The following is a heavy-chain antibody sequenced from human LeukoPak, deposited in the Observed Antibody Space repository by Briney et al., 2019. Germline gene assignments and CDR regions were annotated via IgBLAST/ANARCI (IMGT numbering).Heavy chain of an antibody. D-gene: IGHD3-9*01. J-gene: IGHJ4*02. Sequence: HPGGSLRLSCVASGFTFSRHGMHWVRQAPGKGLEWVAVISYDGSNKYYADSVKGRFTISRDNSKNTLYLQMNSLRAEDTAVYYCAKDGAILTGYPFDYWGQGTLVTVSS. CDR3: AKDGAILTGYPFDY. CDR1: GFTFSRHG. CDR2: ISYDGSNK. V-gene: IGHV3-30*18.